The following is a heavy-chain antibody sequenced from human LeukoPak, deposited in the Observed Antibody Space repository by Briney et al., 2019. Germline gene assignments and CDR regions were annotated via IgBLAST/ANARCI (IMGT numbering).Heavy chain of an antibody. CDR3: ARDRLRIAAATPPDY. Sequence: PGGSLRLSCAASGFTFSSYSMNWVRQAPGKGLEWVSYISSGISTIYYADSVKGRFTISRDNAKNSLYLQMNSLRAEDTAVYYCARDRLRIAAATPPDYRGQGTLVTVSS. CDR2: ISSGISTI. D-gene: IGHD6-13*01. J-gene: IGHJ4*02. V-gene: IGHV3-48*01. CDR1: GFTFSSYS.